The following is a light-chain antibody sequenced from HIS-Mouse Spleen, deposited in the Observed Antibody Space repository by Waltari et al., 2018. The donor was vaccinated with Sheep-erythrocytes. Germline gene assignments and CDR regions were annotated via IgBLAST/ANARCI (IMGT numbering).Light chain of an antibody. J-gene: IGLJ2*01. V-gene: IGLV3-10*01. CDR3: NSRDSSGNHLGVV. CDR2: EDS. Sequence: SYELTQPPSVSVSPGQTARITCSGDALPKKYAYWYQQKSGQAPVLGIYEDSKRPSGIPEEFSGSSSGNTASLTITGAQAEDEADVYCNSRDSSGNHLGVVFGGGTKLTVL. CDR1: ALPKKY.